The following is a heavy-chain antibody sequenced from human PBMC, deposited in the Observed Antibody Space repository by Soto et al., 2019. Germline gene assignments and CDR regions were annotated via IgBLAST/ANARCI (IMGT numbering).Heavy chain of an antibody. CDR3: ARGQRFSDWFDP. J-gene: IGHJ5*02. Sequence: ASETLSLTCTVTGGAISGYYWTWIRQSDGEGLEWIGRIYSSGSTNYNPSLKSRVTISLDTSMNYFSLRLSSATAADTAVYYCARGQRFSDWFDPWGQGTLVTVSS. CDR2: IYSSGST. D-gene: IGHD3-3*01. CDR1: GGAISGYY. V-gene: IGHV4-4*07.